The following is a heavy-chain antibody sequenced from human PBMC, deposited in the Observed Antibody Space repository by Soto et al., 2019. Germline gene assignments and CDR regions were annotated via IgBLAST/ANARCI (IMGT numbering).Heavy chain of an antibody. D-gene: IGHD1-26*01. CDR3: ACGSALRASTSSYSYYYYGMDV. Sequence: GASVKVSCKASGYTFTGYYMHWVRQAPGQGLEWMGWINPNSGGTNYAQKFQGWVTMTRDTSISTAYMELSRLRSDDTAVYYCACGSALRASTSSYSYYYYGMDVWGQGTTVTVSS. CDR1: GYTFTGYY. V-gene: IGHV1-2*04. J-gene: IGHJ6*02. CDR2: INPNSGGT.